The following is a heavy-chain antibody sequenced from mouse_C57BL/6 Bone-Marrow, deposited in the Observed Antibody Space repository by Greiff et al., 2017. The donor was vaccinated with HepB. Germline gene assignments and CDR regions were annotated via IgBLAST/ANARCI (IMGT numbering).Heavy chain of an antibody. CDR1: GYTFTSYG. CDR3: ARRPLS. CDR2: IYPRSGNT. D-gene: IGHD6-1*01. J-gene: IGHJ2*01. V-gene: IGHV1-81*01. Sequence: QVQLQQSGAELARPGASVKLSCKASGYTFTSYGISWVKQRTGQGLEWIGEIYPRSGNTYYNEKFKGKATLTADKSSSTAYMELRSLTSEDSAVYFCARRPLSWGQGTTLTVSS.